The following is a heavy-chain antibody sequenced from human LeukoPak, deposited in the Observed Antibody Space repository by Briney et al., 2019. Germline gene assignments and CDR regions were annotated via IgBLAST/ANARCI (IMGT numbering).Heavy chain of an antibody. Sequence: PSGTLSLTCTVSGGSISSYYWSWIRQPPGKGLELIGYIYYSGSTNYNPSLKSRVTISVDTSKNQFSLKLSSVTAADTAVYYCARENYYDSSGSFDYWGQGTQVTVSS. J-gene: IGHJ4*02. CDR1: GGSISSYY. V-gene: IGHV4-59*01. D-gene: IGHD3-22*01. CDR2: IYYSGST. CDR3: ARENYYDSSGSFDY.